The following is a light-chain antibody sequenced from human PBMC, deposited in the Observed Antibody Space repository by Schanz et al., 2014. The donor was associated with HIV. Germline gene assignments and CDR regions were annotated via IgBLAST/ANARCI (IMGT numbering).Light chain of an antibody. V-gene: IGKV1-5*03. Sequence: DIQMTQSPSTLSASVGDGVTITCRARQSISSWLAWYQQKPGKATKLLIYKAASLESGVPSRFSGSGSGTEFTLASSSLQPDDFSTYYCQQYKRYRRTCVQGTKVESK. CDR3: QQYKRYRRT. CDR2: KAA. CDR1: QSISSW. J-gene: IGKJ1*01.